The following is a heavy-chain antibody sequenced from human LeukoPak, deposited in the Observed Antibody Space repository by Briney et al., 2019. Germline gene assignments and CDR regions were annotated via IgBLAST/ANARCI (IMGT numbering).Heavy chain of an antibody. CDR3: AFPRNRGYDRGAFDI. CDR2: ISAYNGNT. J-gene: IGHJ3*02. D-gene: IGHD5-12*01. CDR1: GYTFTSYG. V-gene: IGHV1-18*01. Sequence: ASVKVSCKASGYTFTSYGISWVRQAPGQGLEWMGWISAYNGNTNYAQKLQGRVTMTTDTSTSTAYMELRSLRSDDTAVYYCAFPRNRGYDRGAFDIWGQGTMVTVSS.